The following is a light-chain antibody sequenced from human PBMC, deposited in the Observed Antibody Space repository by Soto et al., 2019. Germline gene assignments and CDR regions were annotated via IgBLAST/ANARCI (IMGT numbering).Light chain of an antibody. Sequence: EIVLTQSPGTLSLSPGGRATLSCGASQSVSNNALAWYQQKPGQAPRLLIYGASNRVTGIPDVFSGSGSGTDFTLTISRLEAEDFAVYYCQVYGDSPMYTFGQGTKVDIK. CDR2: GAS. V-gene: IGKV3-20*01. CDR1: QSVSNNA. J-gene: IGKJ2*01. CDR3: QVYGDSPMYT.